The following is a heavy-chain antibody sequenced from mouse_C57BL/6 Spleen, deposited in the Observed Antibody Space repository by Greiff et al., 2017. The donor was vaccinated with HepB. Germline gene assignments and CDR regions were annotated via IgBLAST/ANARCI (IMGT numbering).Heavy chain of an antibody. V-gene: IGHV5-16*01. CDR3: ARDRRASYAMDY. D-gene: IGHD3-1*01. CDR1: GFTFSDYY. CDR2: INYDGSST. Sequence: EVQRVESEGGLVQPGSSMKLSCTASGFTFSDYYMAWVRQVPEKGLEWVANINYDGSSTYYLDSLKSRFIISRDNAKNILYLQMSSLKSEDTATYYCARDRRASYAMDYWGQGTSVTVSS. J-gene: IGHJ4*01.